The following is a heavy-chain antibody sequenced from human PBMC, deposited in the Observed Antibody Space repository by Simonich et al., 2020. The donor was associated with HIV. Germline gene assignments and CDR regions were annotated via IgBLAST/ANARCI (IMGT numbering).Heavy chain of an antibody. CDR1: GGSFSGYY. V-gene: IGHV4-34*01. D-gene: IGHD3-3*01. Sequence: QVQLQQWGAGLLKPSETLSLTCAVYGGSFSGYYWSRIRQPPGKGLEWIGKINHSGITNYKSSLNSRATISVDKSKNQFSLKLSSVTAADTAIYYCARRDRELILYFDYWGQGNLVTVSS. J-gene: IGHJ4*02. CDR2: INHSGIT. CDR3: ARRDRELILYFDY.